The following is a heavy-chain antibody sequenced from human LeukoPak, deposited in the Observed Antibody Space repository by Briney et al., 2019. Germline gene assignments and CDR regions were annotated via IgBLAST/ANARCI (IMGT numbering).Heavy chain of an antibody. CDR1: GGSISSGSYY. CDR2: IYTSEST. D-gene: IGHD4-17*01. J-gene: IGHJ6*03. V-gene: IGHV4-61*02. CDR3: ARDAYGDYDSSYYYYYMDV. Sequence: SQTLSLTCTVSGGSISSGSYYWSWIRQPAGKGLEWIGRIYTSESTNYNPSLKSRVTISVDTSKNQFSLKLSSVTAADTAVYYCARDAYGDYDSSYYYYYMDVWGKGTTVTVSS.